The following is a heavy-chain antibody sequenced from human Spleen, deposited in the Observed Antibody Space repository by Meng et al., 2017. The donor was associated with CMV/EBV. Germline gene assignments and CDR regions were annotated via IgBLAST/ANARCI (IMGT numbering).Heavy chain of an antibody. CDR3: ARDISEGTTTYYFDS. CDR2: VYFTGGT. J-gene: IGHJ4*02. V-gene: IGHV4-59*02. CDR1: RGSVSSYY. D-gene: IGHD4-17*01. Sequence: GSLRLSCTVSRGSVSSYYWSWLRQSPGKGLQWIGYVYFTGGTNYTPSLKSRVTISIDTSKNQFSLRLNSVTAAETATYYCARDISEGTTTYYFDSWGQGIPVTVSS.